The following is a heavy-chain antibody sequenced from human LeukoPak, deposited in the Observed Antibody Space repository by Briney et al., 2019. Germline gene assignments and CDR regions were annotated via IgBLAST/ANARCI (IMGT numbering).Heavy chain of an antibody. D-gene: IGHD3-10*01. CDR2: IIPILGIA. J-gene: IGHJ6*02. CDR1: GGTSSSYT. CDR3: ARVGEAANYGMDV. Sequence: SVKVSCKASGGTSSSYTISWVRQAPGQGLEWMGRIIPILGIANYAQKFQGRVTITADKSTSTAYMELSSLRSEDTAVYYCARVGEAANYGMDVWGQGTTVTVSS. V-gene: IGHV1-69*02.